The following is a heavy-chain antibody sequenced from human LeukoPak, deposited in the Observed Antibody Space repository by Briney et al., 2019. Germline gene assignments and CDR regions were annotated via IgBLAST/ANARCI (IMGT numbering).Heavy chain of an antibody. V-gene: IGHV3-74*01. CDR2: INSDGSNT. CDR1: GFTFDYYW. D-gene: IGHD3-22*01. Sequence: GGSLRLSCAASGFTFDYYWMDWVRQAPGKGLMWVSRINSDGSNTHYADSVKGRFTISRDNAKNTLYLQMNGLRVEDTAVYYCVVWGEDRSGHRFDFWGQGTLVTVSS. J-gene: IGHJ4*02. CDR3: VVWGEDRSGHRFDF.